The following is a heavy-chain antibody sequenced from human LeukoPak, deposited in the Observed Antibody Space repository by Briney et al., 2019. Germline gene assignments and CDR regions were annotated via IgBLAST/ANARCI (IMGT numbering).Heavy chain of an antibody. V-gene: IGHV3-13*01. D-gene: IGHD1-26*01. Sequence: PGVSLRLSCAASGLAFSSYDMHWVRQGSGKGLEWVSAIGHAGDTYYADSVKGRFTISREDAKNHFFLQMNSLRAGDTAVYFCAALGDSIYWGQGTLVTVSS. CDR3: AALGDSIY. CDR2: IGHAGDT. CDR1: GLAFSSYD. J-gene: IGHJ4*02.